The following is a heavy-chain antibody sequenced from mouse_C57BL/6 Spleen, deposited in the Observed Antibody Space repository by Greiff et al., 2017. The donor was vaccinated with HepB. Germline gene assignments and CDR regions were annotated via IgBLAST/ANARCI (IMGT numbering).Heavy chain of an antibody. J-gene: IGHJ3*01. CDR3: ARSYYSNPAWFAY. CDR2: IHPNSGST. V-gene: IGHV1-64*01. D-gene: IGHD2-5*01. CDR1: GYTFTSYW. Sequence: QVQLQQSGAELVKPGASVKLSCKASGYTFTSYWMHWVKQRPGQGLEWIGMIHPNSGSTNYNEKFKSKATLTVDKSSSTAYMQLSSLTSEDSAVYYCARSYYSNPAWFAYWGQGTLVTVSA.